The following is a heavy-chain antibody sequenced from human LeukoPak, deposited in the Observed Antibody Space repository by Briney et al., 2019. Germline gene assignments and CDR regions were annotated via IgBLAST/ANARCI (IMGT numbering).Heavy chain of an antibody. Sequence: GGSLRLSCAASGFTFSSYAMSWVRQAPGKGLEWVSVISGRDDSTYYADSVKGRFTISRDNSKNTLFLEMNNLRAEDMAVYYCAKCSGGSCYSNIDYWGQGTLVIVSS. CDR3: AKCSGGSCYSNIDY. CDR1: GFTFSSYA. D-gene: IGHD2-15*01. J-gene: IGHJ4*02. CDR2: ISGRDDST. V-gene: IGHV3-23*01.